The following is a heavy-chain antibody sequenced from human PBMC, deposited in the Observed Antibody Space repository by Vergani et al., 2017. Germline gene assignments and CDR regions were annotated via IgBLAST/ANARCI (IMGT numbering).Heavy chain of an antibody. CDR3: ARVSDCSGGSCYSFDY. V-gene: IGHV4-39*07. CDR2: IYYSGST. J-gene: IGHJ4*02. Sequence: QLQLQESGPGLVKPSETLSLTCTVSGGSISSSSYYWGWIRQPPGKGLEWIGSIYYSGSTNYNPSLKSRVTISVDTSKNQFSLKLSSVTAADTAVYYCARVSDCSGGSCYSFDYWGQGTLVTVSS. D-gene: IGHD2-15*01. CDR1: GGSISSSSYY.